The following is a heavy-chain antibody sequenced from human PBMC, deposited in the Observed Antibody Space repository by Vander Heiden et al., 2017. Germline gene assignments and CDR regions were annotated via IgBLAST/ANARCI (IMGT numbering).Heavy chain of an antibody. J-gene: IGHJ4*02. CDR3: ARTYNWNYFDY. CDR2: ISANSSDT. D-gene: IGHD1-20*01. V-gene: IGHV1-18*01. Sequence: QAQLVQSGAEERKPGAAVKVSCRAPGYNFTTFDVTWVRQAPGQGLGWMGWISANSSDTNYAQKLQGRVTMTTDTSTSTAYMELRSLRSDDTSVYYCARTYNWNYFDYWGQGTLVTVSS. CDR1: GYNFTTFD.